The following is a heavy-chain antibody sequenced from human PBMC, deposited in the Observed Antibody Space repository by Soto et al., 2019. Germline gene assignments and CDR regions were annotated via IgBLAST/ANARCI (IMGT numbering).Heavy chain of an antibody. J-gene: IGHJ4*02. CDR3: ARSPSGYGDFGF. CDR2: TYYSGTT. CDR1: GGSISSGDYY. D-gene: IGHD6-25*01. V-gene: IGHV4-30-4*01. Sequence: QVQLQESGPGLVKPSQTLSLTCTVSGGSISSGDYYWSWIRQPPGKGLEWIGYTYYSGTTYYNPSLKSRLTISTDTSKNQLSLKLTSVSAADTAVYYCARSPSGYGDFGFWGQGTLVTVSS.